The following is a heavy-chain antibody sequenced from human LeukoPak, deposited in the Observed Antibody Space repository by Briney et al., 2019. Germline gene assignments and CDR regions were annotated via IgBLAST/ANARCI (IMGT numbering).Heavy chain of an antibody. CDR3: ARDCKRNRAPWRYGMDV. J-gene: IGHJ6*02. Sequence: GGSLRLSCAASGFTFSSYAMHWVRQAPGKGLEYVSAISSNGGSTYYANSVKGRFTISRDNSKNTLYLQMGSLRAEDTAVYYCARDCKRNRAPWRYGMDVWGQGTTVTVSS. V-gene: IGHV3-64*01. CDR2: ISSNGGST. D-gene: IGHD2/OR15-2a*01. CDR1: GFTFSSYA.